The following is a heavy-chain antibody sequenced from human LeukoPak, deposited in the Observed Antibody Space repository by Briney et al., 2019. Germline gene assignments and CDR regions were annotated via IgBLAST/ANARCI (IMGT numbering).Heavy chain of an antibody. CDR3: ARHAIGEDDYYDSSGYYSAFDI. J-gene: IGHJ3*02. V-gene: IGHV4-59*08. CDR1: GGSISSYY. CDR2: IYYSGST. D-gene: IGHD3-22*01. Sequence: SETLSLTCTVSGGSISSYYWSWIRQPPGKGLEWMGYIYYSGSTNYNPSLKSRVTISVDTSKNQFSLKLSPVTAADTAVYYCARHAIGEDDYYDSSGYYSAFDIWGQGTMVTVSS.